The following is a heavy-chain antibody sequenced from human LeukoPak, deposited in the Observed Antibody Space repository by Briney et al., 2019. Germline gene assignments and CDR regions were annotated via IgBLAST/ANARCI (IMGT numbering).Heavy chain of an antibody. V-gene: IGHV4-61*02. CDR2: IYTSGST. Sequence: SQTLSLTCTVSGGSISGGSYYWSWIRQPAGKGLEWIGRIYTSGSTNYNPSLKSRVTISVDTSKNQFSLKLSSVTAADTAVYYCARTKTQRGYSGYDSDYWGQGTLVTVSS. J-gene: IGHJ4*02. CDR1: GGSISGGSYY. D-gene: IGHD5-12*01. CDR3: ARTKTQRGYSGYDSDY.